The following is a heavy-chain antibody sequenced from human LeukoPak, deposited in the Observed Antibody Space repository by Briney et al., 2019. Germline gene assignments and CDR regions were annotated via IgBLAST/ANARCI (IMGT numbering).Heavy chain of an antibody. CDR3: ARQAVPVAKYFQY. J-gene: IGHJ1*01. Sequence: GETLKISCKGSGYSFTSYWIGWVRQMPGKGLEWMGIIYPGDSDTRYSPSFQGQVTISADKSISTAYLQWSSLKASDTAMYYCARQAVPVAKYFQYWGQGTLVTVSS. D-gene: IGHD2-2*01. CDR1: GYSFTSYW. V-gene: IGHV5-51*01. CDR2: IYPGDSDT.